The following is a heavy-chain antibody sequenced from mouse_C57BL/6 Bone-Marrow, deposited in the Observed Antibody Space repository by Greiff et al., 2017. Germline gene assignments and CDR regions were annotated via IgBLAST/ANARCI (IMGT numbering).Heavy chain of an antibody. V-gene: IGHV2-9-1*01. CDR2: IWTGGGT. D-gene: IGHD1-1*01. CDR1: GFSLTSYA. CDR3: ARNYRYYGTFYAMDY. Sequence: VKLVESGPGLVAPSQRLSITCTVSGFSLTSYAISWVRQPPGKGLEWLGVIWTGGGTNYNSALKSRLSISKDNSKSQVFLKMNSLQTDDTARYYCARNYRYYGTFYAMDYWGQGTSVTVSS. J-gene: IGHJ4*01.